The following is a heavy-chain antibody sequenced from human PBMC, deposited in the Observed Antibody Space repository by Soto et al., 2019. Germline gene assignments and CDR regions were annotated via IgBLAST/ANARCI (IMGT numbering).Heavy chain of an antibody. CDR2: IYYSGST. J-gene: IGHJ4*02. D-gene: IGHD5-12*01. CDR1: GGSISSYY. V-gene: IGHV4-59*01. CDR3: ARAGFGYDYFLDY. Sequence: SETLSLTCTVSGGSISSYYWSWIRQPPGKGLEWIGYIYYSGSTNYNPSLKSRVTISVDTSKNQFSLKLSSVTAADTAVYYCARAGFGYDYFLDYWGQGTLVTVSS.